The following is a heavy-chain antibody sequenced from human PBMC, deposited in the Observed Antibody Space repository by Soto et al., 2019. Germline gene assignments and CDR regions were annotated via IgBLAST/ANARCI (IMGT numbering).Heavy chain of an antibody. Sequence: SGGSLRLSCAASGFTFSNYGMHWVRQAPGKGLEWVAIIWYDGSNDYYVDSVKGRFTISRDNSKNTLPLQMNSLRAEDTAVYYCARDRWEFQLFYYGLDVWGQGTTVTVSS. V-gene: IGHV3-33*01. CDR2: IWYDGSND. J-gene: IGHJ6*02. CDR1: GFTFSNYG. D-gene: IGHD1-26*01. CDR3: ARDRWEFQLFYYGLDV.